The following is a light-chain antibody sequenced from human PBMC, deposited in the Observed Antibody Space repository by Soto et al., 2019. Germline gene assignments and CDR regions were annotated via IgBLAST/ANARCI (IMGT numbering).Light chain of an antibody. V-gene: IGKV1-5*03. CDR1: QTISSW. J-gene: IGKJ1*01. CDR3: EHYNSYSEA. Sequence: DVQITKSPTSLSAAGGDRVTITYRASQTISSWLAWYQQKPGKAPKLLIYKASTLKSGVLSRFSGSGSGTEFTLTISSLQPDDFATYYCEHYNSYSEAFGQGTKVDIK. CDR2: KAS.